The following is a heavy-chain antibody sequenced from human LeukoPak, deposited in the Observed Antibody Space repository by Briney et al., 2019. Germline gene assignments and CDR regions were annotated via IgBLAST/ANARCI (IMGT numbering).Heavy chain of an antibody. D-gene: IGHD3-3*01. CDR2: ISWNSGSI. Sequence: GGSLRLSCAASGFTFDDYAMPSVRQAPGKGLEWVSGISWNSGSIGYAASVKGRFTISRDNAKNSVYMQMNSLRAEDTAVYSCARDSELLEWLPDSDLWGQGTLVTVSS. J-gene: IGHJ5*02. CDR3: ARDSELLEWLPDSDL. V-gene: IGHV3-9*01. CDR1: GFTFDDYA.